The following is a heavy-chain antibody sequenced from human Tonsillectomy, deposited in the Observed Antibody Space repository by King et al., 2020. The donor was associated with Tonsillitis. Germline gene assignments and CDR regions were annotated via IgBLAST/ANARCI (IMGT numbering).Heavy chain of an antibody. CDR3: ARAVTLYYYYGMDA. CDR2: INPNSGDT. Sequence: QLVQSGAEVKKPGASVKVSCKPSGYTFTGYYMHWVRQAPGQGLEWMGWINPNSGDTNYAQKFQGRVTMTRDTSIRTAYMELSRLRSDDTAVYYCARAVTLYYYYGMDAWGQGTTVTVSS. V-gene: IGHV1-2*02. CDR1: GYTFTGYY. J-gene: IGHJ6*02. D-gene: IGHD1-14*01.